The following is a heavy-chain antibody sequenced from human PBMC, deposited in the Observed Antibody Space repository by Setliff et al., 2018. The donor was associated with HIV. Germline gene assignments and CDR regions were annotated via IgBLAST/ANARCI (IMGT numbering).Heavy chain of an antibody. V-gene: IGHV4-34*01. CDR2: INHNGIT. CDR1: GGSFSSSY. CDR3: AKGPRGPSLRYYFDF. Sequence: PSETLSLTCAVYGGSFSSSYWSWIRQAPGKGLEWIGQINHNGITHYNPSLETRVTMFADTSKNQFSLRLSPVTAADTAIYYCAKGPRGPSLRYYFDFWAQGSQVTVSS. J-gene: IGHJ4*02.